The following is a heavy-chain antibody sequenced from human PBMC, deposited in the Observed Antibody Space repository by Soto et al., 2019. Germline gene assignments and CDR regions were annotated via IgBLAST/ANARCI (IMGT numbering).Heavy chain of an antibody. Sequence: GSLRLSCAASGFTFSSYGMHWVRQAPGKGLEWVAVISYDGSNKYYADSVKGRFTISRDNSKNTLYLQMNSLRAEDTAVYYCAKDRAFLEWLSSGMDVRGHGPTVTVSS. CDR3: AKDRAFLEWLSSGMDV. CDR2: ISYDGSNK. D-gene: IGHD3-3*02. V-gene: IGHV3-30*18. CDR1: GFTFSSYG. J-gene: IGHJ6*02.